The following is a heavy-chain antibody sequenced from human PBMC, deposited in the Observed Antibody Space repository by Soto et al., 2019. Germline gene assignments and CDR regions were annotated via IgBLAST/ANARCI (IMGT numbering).Heavy chain of an antibody. D-gene: IGHD6-25*01. CDR3: ARGGDLGYNYYYGMDV. CDR1: GYTFSRYG. CDR2: INAGNGNT. J-gene: IGHJ6*02. Sequence: AASVKVSCKASGYTFSRYGKHWVRQAPGQRLEWMGWINAGNGNTKYSQKFQGRVTITRDTSANTAYMELSSLRSEDTAVYYCARGGDLGYNYYYGMDVWGQGTTVTVS. V-gene: IGHV1-3*01.